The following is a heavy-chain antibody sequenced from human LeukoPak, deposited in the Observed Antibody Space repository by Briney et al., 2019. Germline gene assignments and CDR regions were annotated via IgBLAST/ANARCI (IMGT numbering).Heavy chain of an antibody. CDR3: ARGPELAAAGFYGMDV. CDR1: GYTFTSYE. Sequence: ASVKVSCKTSGYTFTSYEINWVRQATGQGLEWMGWMNSKSGNTGYGQKFQGRVTMTRNTSISTAYMELSSLRSEDTAVYYCARGPELAAAGFYGMDVWGQGTTVTVSS. J-gene: IGHJ6*02. V-gene: IGHV1-8*01. D-gene: IGHD6-13*01. CDR2: MNSKSGNT.